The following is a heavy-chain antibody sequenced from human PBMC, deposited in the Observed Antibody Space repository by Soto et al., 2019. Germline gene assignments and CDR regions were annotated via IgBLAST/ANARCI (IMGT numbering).Heavy chain of an antibody. CDR2: ITPMFGTP. Sequence: SVKVSCKASGDTFSRYTITWVRQAPGQGLEWMGGITPMFGTPNYAQKFQGRVTITADESTSTAYMELSSLRSEDTAMYYCARDGTLYDSSAYYYLYWGQGTLVTVSS. CDR3: ARDGTLYDSSAYYYLY. D-gene: IGHD3-22*01. J-gene: IGHJ4*02. V-gene: IGHV1-69*13. CDR1: GDTFSRYT.